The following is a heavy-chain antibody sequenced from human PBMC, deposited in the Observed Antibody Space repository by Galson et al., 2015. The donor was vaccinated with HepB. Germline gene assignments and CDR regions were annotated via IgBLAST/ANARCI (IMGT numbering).Heavy chain of an antibody. Sequence: SLRLSCAASGFTFSSYAMHWVRQAPGKGLEWVAVISYDGSNKYYADSVKGRFTISRDNSKNTLYLQMNSLRAEDTAVYYCARVYDSSGPFNPFDYWGQGTLVTVSS. V-gene: IGHV3-30-3*01. CDR1: GFTFSSYA. CDR3: ARVYDSSGPFNPFDY. D-gene: IGHD3-22*01. J-gene: IGHJ4*02. CDR2: ISYDGSNK.